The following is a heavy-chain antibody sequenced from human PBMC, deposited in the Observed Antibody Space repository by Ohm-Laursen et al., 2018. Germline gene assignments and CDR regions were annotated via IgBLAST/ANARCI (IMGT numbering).Heavy chain of an antibody. D-gene: IGHD6-19*01. Sequence: SQTLSLTWPVSGGSFSSADYYWSWIRHHPGKGLEWIGYVSYSENTYYNPSLKSRLLISVDRSKNQFSLKLSSVIAADTAMYYCARHASVTGLDYWGQGTLVTVSS. CDR3: ARHASVTGLDY. CDR2: VSYSENT. CDR1: GGSFSSADYY. V-gene: IGHV4-31*02. J-gene: IGHJ4*02.